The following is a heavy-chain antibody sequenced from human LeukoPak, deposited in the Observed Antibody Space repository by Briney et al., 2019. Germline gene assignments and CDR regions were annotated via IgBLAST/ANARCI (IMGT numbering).Heavy chain of an antibody. J-gene: IGHJ4*02. V-gene: IGHV4-59*01. CDR3: ARGVVAAAGRTFDF. CDR1: GGSISNYF. D-gene: IGHD6-13*01. CDR2: IYYSDST. Sequence: SETLSLTCTVSGGSISNYFWSWIRQPPGKGLECIGYIYYSDSTNYNPSLKSRVTISLDTSKNQFSLKLSSVTAADTAVYYCARGVVAAAGRTFDFWGQGTLVTVSS.